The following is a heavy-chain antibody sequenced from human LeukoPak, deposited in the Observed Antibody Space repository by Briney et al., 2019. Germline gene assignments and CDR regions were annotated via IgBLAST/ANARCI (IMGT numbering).Heavy chain of an antibody. CDR2: IKQDGSDK. D-gene: IGHD3-10*01. J-gene: IGHJ4*02. CDR3: ATLPGDHWFGYLQL. CDR1: GFTFSSYW. Sequence: GGSLRLSCAASGFTFSSYWMSWVRQAPGKGLEWVAHIKQDGSDKYYVDSVKGRFTVSRDNAKNSLYLQMNSLRAEDTAVYYCATLPGDHWFGYLQLWGQGTLVTVSS. V-gene: IGHV3-7*01.